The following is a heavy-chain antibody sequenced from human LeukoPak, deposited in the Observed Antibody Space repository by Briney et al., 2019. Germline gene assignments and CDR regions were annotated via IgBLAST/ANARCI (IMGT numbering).Heavy chain of an antibody. Sequence: GGSLRLSCAASGFTFSSYAMSWVRQAPGKGLEWVSAISGSGGSTNYADPVKGRLTISRDNSKNTLYLQMNSLRAEDTAVYYCAKAGRGYGDYVDYMDVWGKGTTVTVSS. D-gene: IGHD4-17*01. J-gene: IGHJ6*03. V-gene: IGHV3-23*01. CDR1: GFTFSSYA. CDR3: AKAGRGYGDYVDYMDV. CDR2: ISGSGGST.